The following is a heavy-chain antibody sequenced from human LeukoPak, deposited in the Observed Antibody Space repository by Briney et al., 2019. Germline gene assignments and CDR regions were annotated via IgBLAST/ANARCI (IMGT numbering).Heavy chain of an antibody. CDR1: GGSISSSSYY. CDR3: ARAPRLLRGGIRAFDI. D-gene: IGHD3-10*01. Sequence: SETLSLTCTVSGGSISSSSYYWGWIRQPPGKGLEWIGSIYYSGSTYYNPSLKSRVTISVDTSKNQFSLKLSSVTAADTAVYYCARAPRLLRGGIRAFDIWGQGTMVTVSS. J-gene: IGHJ3*02. V-gene: IGHV4-39*07. CDR2: IYYSGST.